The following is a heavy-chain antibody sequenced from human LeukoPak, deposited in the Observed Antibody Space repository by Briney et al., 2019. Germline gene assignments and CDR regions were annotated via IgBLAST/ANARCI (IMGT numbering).Heavy chain of an antibody. Sequence: SQTLSLTCAISGDSVSSNNAAWNWIRQSPSRGLEWLGRTYHRSTWYDDYVVSVRSRLTITPDISKNQVSLQLNSVTPEDTAVYYCARPGTSVLNWFDPWGQGTLVTVSS. D-gene: IGHD4/OR15-4a*01. J-gene: IGHJ5*02. CDR3: ARPGTSVLNWFDP. CDR1: GDSVSSNNAA. V-gene: IGHV6-1*01. CDR2: TYHRSTWYD.